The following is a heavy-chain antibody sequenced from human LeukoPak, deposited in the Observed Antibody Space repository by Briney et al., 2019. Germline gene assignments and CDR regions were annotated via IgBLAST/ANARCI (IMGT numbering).Heavy chain of an antibody. J-gene: IGHJ4*02. D-gene: IGHD4-23*01. CDR1: GFTFSSYA. CDR3: ARNRGGNEFDY. CDR2: ISYDGSNK. Sequence: PGGSLRLSCAASGFTFSSYAMHWVRQAPGKGLEWVAVISYDGSNKYYADSVKGRFTVSRDNSKNTLYLQMNGLRGEDTAVYYCARNRGGNEFDYWGQETLVTVSS. V-gene: IGHV3-30-3*01.